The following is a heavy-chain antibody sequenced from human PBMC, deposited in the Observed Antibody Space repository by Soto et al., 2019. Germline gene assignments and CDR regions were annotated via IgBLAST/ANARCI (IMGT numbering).Heavy chain of an antibody. CDR1: GFTFSSYA. J-gene: IGHJ4*02. CDR3: AYSNTPLDY. CDR2: ISGSAGST. Sequence: LRLSCAASGFTFSSYAMSWVRQAPGKGLEWVSAISGSAGSTYYADSVKGRFTISRDNSKNTLYLQMNSLRAEDTAVYYCAYSNTPLDYWGQGTLVTVSS. V-gene: IGHV3-23*01. D-gene: IGHD6-13*01.